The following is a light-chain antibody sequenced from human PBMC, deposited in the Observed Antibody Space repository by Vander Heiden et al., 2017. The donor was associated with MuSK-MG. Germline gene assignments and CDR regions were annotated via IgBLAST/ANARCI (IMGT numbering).Light chain of an antibody. CDR3: QSYDSGKEVV. V-gene: IGLV6-57*01. J-gene: IGLJ2*01. CDR1: SGSLASNY. CDR2: EDD. Sequence: FTLTQPPSVSASPGQTSTLSCIRSSGSLASNYVQWYQQRPGSSPTIVIYEDDQRASGVPDRFSGSIDSSSNSASLTIAGLRTEDEADYYCQSYDSGKEVVFGGGTKLTVL.